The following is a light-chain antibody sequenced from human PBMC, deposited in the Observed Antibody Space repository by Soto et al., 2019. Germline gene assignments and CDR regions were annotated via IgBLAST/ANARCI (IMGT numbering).Light chain of an antibody. V-gene: IGLV2-14*01. CDR2: EVS. CDR3: SSYTSSSTYVV. CDR1: SSDVGGYNY. Sequence: QSALTQPASVSGSPGQSITISCTGTSSDVGGYNYVSWYQQHPGKAPKLMIYEVSNRPSGVSNRFSGSKSGNTASLTISGLQDDDEADYYCSSYTSSSTYVVFGGGTKLTVL. J-gene: IGLJ2*01.